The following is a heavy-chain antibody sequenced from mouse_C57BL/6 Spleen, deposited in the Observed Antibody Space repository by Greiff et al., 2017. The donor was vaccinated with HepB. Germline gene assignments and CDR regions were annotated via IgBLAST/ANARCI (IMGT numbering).Heavy chain of an antibody. CDR3: AKSGSSYVWFAY. V-gene: IGHV5-17*01. CDR1: GFTFSDYG. J-gene: IGHJ3*01. D-gene: IGHD1-1*01. CDR2: ISSGSSTI. Sequence: EVQLVESGGGLVKPGGSLKLSCAASGFTFSDYGMHWVRQAPEKGLEWVTYISSGSSTIYYADTVKGRFTISRDNAKNTLFLQMTSLRSEDTAMYYCAKSGSSYVWFAYWGQGTLVTVSA.